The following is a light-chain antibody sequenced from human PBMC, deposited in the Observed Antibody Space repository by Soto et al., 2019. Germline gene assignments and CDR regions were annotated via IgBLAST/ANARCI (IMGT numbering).Light chain of an antibody. J-gene: IGLJ2*01. V-gene: IGLV3-21*04. CDR1: NIGSKT. CDR2: DDS. CDR3: QVWDSSLSGVV. Sequence: SSELTQPPSVSVAPGKTARITCGGNNIGSKTVHWYQQKPGQAPVVVIYDDSDRPSGIPERFSGSNSGNTAALTISRVEAGDEADYYCQVWDSSLSGVVFGGGTQLTVL.